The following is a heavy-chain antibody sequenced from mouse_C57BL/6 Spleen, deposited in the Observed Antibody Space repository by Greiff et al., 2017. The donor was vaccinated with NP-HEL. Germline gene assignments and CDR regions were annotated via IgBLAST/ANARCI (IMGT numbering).Heavy chain of an antibody. CDR1: GFNIKDYY. J-gene: IGHJ2*01. CDR2: IDPEDGET. D-gene: IGHD1-1*01. Sequence: VQLQQSGAELVKPGASVKLSCTASGFNIKDYYMHWVKQRTEQGLEWIGRIDPEDGETKYAQKFPGKATITADTSSNTAYLQLSSLTSEDTAVYYCARRAYYYGSSYNFDYWGQGTTLTVSS. V-gene: IGHV14-2*01. CDR3: ARRAYYYGSSYNFDY.